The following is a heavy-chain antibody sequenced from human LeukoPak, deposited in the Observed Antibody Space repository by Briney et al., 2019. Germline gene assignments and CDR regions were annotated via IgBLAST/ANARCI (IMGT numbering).Heavy chain of an antibody. D-gene: IGHD3-10*01. Sequence: GGSLRLSCAASGFTFSRYWMQWVRQPPGQGLVWLSHINSDGSSTTYADSVRGRFTTSRDNAKNTLYLQMNSLRAEDTAVYYCVRDNYGVDYWGQGTLVTVSS. V-gene: IGHV3-74*03. CDR3: VRDNYGVDY. CDR1: GFTFSRYW. J-gene: IGHJ4*02. CDR2: INSDGSST.